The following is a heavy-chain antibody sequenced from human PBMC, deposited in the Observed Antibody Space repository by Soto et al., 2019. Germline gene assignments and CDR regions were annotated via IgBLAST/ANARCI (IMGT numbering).Heavy chain of an antibody. CDR1: GFTVSSKY. D-gene: IGHD2-15*01. CDR3: ARDNVLCDGGRCYGVPLDV. V-gene: IGHV3-66*01. Sequence: GGSLRLSCAASGFTVSSKYMSWVRQAPGKGLEWVSLIQSGGPTYYADSVKGRFTISRDTSENTLHLQMDSLRAEDTAVYYCARDNVLCDGGRCYGVPLDVSGKGTTVTVSS. J-gene: IGHJ6*04. CDR2: IQSGGPT.